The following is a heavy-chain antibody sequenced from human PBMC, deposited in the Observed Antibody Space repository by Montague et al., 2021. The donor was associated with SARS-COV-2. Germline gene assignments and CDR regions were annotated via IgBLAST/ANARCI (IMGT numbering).Heavy chain of an antibody. V-gene: IGHV4-4*02. CDR3: ASPKEGSGYYRPFDY. J-gene: IGHJ4*02. D-gene: IGHD3-22*01. CDR1: GASITGTNW. CDR2: IYHTGNT. Sequence: SETLSLTCGVSGASITGTNWWSWVRQPTGKGLEWIGEIYHTGNTNYSPSLKNRVTISLDNSKNQLSLRLNSVTAADTAVYYCASPKEGSGYYRPFDYWGQGILVTVSS.